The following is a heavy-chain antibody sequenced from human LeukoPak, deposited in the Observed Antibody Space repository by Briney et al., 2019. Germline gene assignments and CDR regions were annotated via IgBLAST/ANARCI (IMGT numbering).Heavy chain of an antibody. CDR3: ARDKSSTNWLDS. D-gene: IGHD3-10*01. CDR2: IIPIFGTA. V-gene: IGHV1-69*05. CDR1: GGTFSSYA. Sequence: SVKVSCKASGGTFSSYAISWVRQAPGQGLECMGGIIPIFGTATYAQKFQGRVTMTSDTSASTVYMDLSSLRSEDTAIYYCARDKSSTNWLDSWGQGTLVTVSS. J-gene: IGHJ5*01.